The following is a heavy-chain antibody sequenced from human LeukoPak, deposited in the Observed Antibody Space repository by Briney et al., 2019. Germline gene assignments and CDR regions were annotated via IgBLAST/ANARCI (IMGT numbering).Heavy chain of an antibody. CDR1: GFTFSSYG. J-gene: IGHJ4*02. CDR2: IRYDGSNK. D-gene: IGHD6-13*01. V-gene: IGHV3-30*02. CDR3: AKDTPRGYSISWYEFDY. Sequence: PGGSLRLSCAASGFTFSSYGMHWVRQAPGKGLEWVAFIRYDGSNKYYADSVRGRSTISRDNSKSTLYLQMNSLRAVDTAVYYCAKDTPRGYSISWYEFDYWGQGTLVTVSS.